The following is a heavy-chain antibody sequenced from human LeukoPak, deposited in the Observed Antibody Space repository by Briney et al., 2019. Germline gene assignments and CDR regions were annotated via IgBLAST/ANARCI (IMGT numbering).Heavy chain of an antibody. CDR1: GFTFSNFA. CDR3: ARAPYGDNGYTAEVADY. V-gene: IGHV3-30*14. CDR2: ISYDENHK. D-gene: IGHD3-16*01. J-gene: IGHJ4*02. Sequence: GRSLRLSCAASGFTFSNFAMHWVRQAPGKGLEWVAVISYDENHKYYADSVKGRFTISRDNSKNTLYLQMNSLRAEDTAVYYCARAPYGDNGYTAEVADYWGQGTLVTVSS.